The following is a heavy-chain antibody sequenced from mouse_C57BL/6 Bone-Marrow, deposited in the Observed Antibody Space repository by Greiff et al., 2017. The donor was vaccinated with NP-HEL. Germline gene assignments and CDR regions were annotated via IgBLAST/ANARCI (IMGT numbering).Heavy chain of an antibody. CDR3: ARKGSLYAMDY. Sequence: QVQLQQPGAELVMPGASVKLSCKASGYTFTSYWMHWVKQRPGQGLEWIGEIDPSDSYTNYNQKFKGKSTLTVDKSSSTAYMQLSSLTSEDSAVYYWARKGSLYAMDYWGQGTSVTVSS. D-gene: IGHD1-1*02. CDR1: GYTFTSYW. CDR2: IDPSDSYT. J-gene: IGHJ4*01. V-gene: IGHV1-69*01.